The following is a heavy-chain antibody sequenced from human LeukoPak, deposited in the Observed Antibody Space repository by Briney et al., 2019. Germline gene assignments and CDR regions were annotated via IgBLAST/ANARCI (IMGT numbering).Heavy chain of an antibody. CDR2: IYHSGST. CDR3: ARRIGRSGPYYFDD. CDR1: GYSISSGYY. D-gene: IGHD6-25*01. J-gene: IGHJ4*02. V-gene: IGHV4-38-2*01. Sequence: KPSETLSLTCAVSGYSISSGYYWGWVRQPPGKGLEWIGNIYHSGSTYYNPSLKSRVTISADTSKNQFSLKLNSVTAADTAVYYCARRIGRSGPYYFDDWGQGTLVTVSS.